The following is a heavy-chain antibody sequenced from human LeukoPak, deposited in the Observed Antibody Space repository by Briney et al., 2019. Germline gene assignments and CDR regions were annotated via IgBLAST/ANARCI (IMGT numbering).Heavy chain of an antibody. Sequence: SETLSLTCTVSGYSISSGYYWGWIRQPPGKGLEWTGSIDHSGSTYYNPSLKSRITISVDTSKNQFSLKLSSVTAADTAVYYCARYIVSYPHDAFDIWGQGTMVTVSS. CDR2: IDHSGST. CDR1: GYSISSGYY. D-gene: IGHD1-26*01. V-gene: IGHV4-38-2*02. CDR3: ARYIVSYPHDAFDI. J-gene: IGHJ3*02.